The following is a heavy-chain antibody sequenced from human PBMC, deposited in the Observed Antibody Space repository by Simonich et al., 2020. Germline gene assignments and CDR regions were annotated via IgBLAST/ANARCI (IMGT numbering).Heavy chain of an antibody. D-gene: IGHD3-9*01. CDR3: ACLGTGDAFDI. V-gene: IGHV3-7*01. J-gene: IGHJ3*02. Sequence: EVQLVESGGGLVQPGGSLRLSCAASGFTFSIYWMSWVRQAPGNGLEWVAKITQDGSEKYYVDSGKGRFTISRDNAKNSLYLQMNSLRAEDTAVYYCACLGTGDAFDIWGQGTMVTVSS. CDR1: GFTFSIYW. CDR2: ITQDGSEK.